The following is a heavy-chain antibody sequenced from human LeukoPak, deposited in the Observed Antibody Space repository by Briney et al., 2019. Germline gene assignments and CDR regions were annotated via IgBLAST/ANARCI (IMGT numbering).Heavy chain of an antibody. CDR2: IYTSGST. CDR3: ARGPGLYYYYYMDV. J-gene: IGHJ6*03. CDR1: GGSISSVSYY. V-gene: IGHV4-61*02. Sequence: SETLSLTCTVSGGSISSVSYYWSWIRQPAGKGLEWIGRIYTSGSTNYNPSLKSRVTISVDTSKNQFSLKLSSVTAADTAVYYCARGPGLYYYYYMDVWGKGTTVTVSS.